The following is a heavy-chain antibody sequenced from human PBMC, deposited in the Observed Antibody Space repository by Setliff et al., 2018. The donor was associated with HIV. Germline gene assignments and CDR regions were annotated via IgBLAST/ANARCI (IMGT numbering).Heavy chain of an antibody. D-gene: IGHD3-3*01. J-gene: IGHJ2*01. Sequence: SETLSLTCTVSGGSISSYYWSWIRQPPGKGLEWIGYIYYSGSTNYNPSLKSRVTISVDTSKTQFSLKLSSVTAADTAVYYCARGVGEYYNFWSGYPAWYFDLWGRGTLVTVSS. CDR3: ARGVGEYYNFWSGYPAWYFDL. CDR2: IYYSGST. CDR1: GGSISSYY. V-gene: IGHV4-59*01.